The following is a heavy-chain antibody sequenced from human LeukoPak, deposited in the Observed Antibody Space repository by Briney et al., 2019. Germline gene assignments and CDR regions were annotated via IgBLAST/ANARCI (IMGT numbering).Heavy chain of an antibody. CDR1: GFTFSSYE. V-gene: IGHV3-48*03. CDR3: ARDGRSSSRGPYYYYYYMDV. J-gene: IGHJ6*03. CDR2: ISSSGTTI. D-gene: IGHD6-6*01. Sequence: GGSLRLSCAASGFTFSSYEMNWVRQTPGKGLEWISYISSSGTTIYYADSVKGRFTISRDNAKNSLYLQLNSLRAEDTAVYYCARDGRSSSRGPYYYYYYMDVWGKGTTVTISS.